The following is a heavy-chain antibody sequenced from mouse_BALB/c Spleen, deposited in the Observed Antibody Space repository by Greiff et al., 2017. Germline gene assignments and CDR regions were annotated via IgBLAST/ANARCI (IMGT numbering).Heavy chain of an antibody. J-gene: IGHJ3*01. CDR2: ISDGGSYT. CDR1: GFTFSDYY. Sequence: EVKLVESGGGLVKPGGSLKLSCAASGFTFSDYYMYWVRQTPEKRLEWVATISDGGSYTYYPDSVKGRFTISRDNAKNNLYLQMSSLKSEDTAMYYCARDPLDRFAYRGQGTLVTVAA. V-gene: IGHV5-4*02. CDR3: ARDPLDRFAY.